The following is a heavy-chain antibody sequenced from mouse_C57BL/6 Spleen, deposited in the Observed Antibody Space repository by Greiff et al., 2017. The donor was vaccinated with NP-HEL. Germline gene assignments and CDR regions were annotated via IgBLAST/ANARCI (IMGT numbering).Heavy chain of an antibody. CDR1: GYTFTEYT. CDR2: FYPGSGSI. V-gene: IGHV1-62-2*01. J-gene: IGHJ2*01. D-gene: IGHD2-3*01. CDR3: ARHEAGYDGYYDFDY. Sequence: QVQLKQSGAELVKPGASVELSCKASGYTFTEYTIHWVKQRSGQGLEWIGWFYPGSGSIKYNEKFKDKATLTADKSSSTVYMELSRLTSEDSAVYFCARHEAGYDGYYDFDYWGQGTTLTVSS.